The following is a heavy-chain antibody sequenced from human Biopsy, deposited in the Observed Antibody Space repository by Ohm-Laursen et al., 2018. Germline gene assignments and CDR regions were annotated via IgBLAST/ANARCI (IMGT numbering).Heavy chain of an antibody. CDR3: TRGGYYYDSLAYYYWFDP. Sequence: GASVKVSCKASGYTFTGYHVHWVRQAPGQGLEWMGWINAKTGDTNYAQKFQGRVTMTRDTSISTAYVDLSSLRSDDTAVYYCTRGGYYYDSLAYYYWFDPWGQGTLVTV. CDR2: INAKTGDT. J-gene: IGHJ5*02. V-gene: IGHV1-2*02. CDR1: GYTFTGYH. D-gene: IGHD3-22*01.